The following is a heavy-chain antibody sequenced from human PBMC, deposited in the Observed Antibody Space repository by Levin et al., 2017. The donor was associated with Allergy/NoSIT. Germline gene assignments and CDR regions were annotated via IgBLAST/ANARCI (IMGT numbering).Heavy chain of an antibody. J-gene: IGHJ4*02. CDR2: ISSRSTYI. CDR1: GFTFSSYS. D-gene: IGHD3-10*01. Sequence: PGESLKISCAASGFTFSSYSMNWVRQAPGKGLEWVSAISSRSTYIYYADSVKGRFTISRDDAKNSLYLQMNSLRAEDTAVYYCATERRSGTFYTDWGQGTLVTVSS. V-gene: IGHV3-21*01. CDR3: ATERRSGTFYTD.